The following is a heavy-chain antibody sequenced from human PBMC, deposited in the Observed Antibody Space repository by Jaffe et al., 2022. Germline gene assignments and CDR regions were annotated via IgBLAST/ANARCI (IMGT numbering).Heavy chain of an antibody. Sequence: QVQLQESGPGLVKPSETLSLTCAVSGYSISSGYYWGWIRQPPGKGLEWIGSIYHSGSTYYNPSLKSRVTISVDTSKNQFSLKLSSVTAADTAVYYCASLTNTDDAFDIWGQGTMVTVSS. J-gene: IGHJ3*02. CDR3: ASLTNTDDAFDI. V-gene: IGHV4-38-2*01. CDR1: GYSISSGYY. CDR2: IYHSGST. D-gene: IGHD2-2*02.